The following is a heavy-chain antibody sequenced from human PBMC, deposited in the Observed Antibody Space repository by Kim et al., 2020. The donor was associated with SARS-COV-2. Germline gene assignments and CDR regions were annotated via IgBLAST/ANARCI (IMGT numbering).Heavy chain of an antibody. CDR3: VCSPSEFFQN. V-gene: IGHV3-21*01. CDR2: IDTGSRYI. Sequence: GGSLRLSCVASGFPFSSYTMSYVRQAPGKGLEWVSSIDTGSRYIYYADSVEGRFTISRDNAKNSLFLQMNSLTADDTALYYCVCSPSEFFQNWGQGTLVTVSS. CDR1: GFPFSSYT. D-gene: IGHD3-10*02. J-gene: IGHJ1*01.